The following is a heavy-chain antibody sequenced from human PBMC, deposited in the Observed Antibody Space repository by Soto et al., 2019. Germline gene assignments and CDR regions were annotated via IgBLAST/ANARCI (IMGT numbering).Heavy chain of an antibody. CDR2: ITSSSSYM. Sequence: SLRLSCAASGFTFSGYSMNWVRQAPGKGLECVSSITSSSSYMSYADSVKGRFTISRDNAKNSLYLQMNSLRVEDTAVYYCARGTPPYNWNHVAYWGQGTLVTVSS. V-gene: IGHV3-21*01. CDR1: GFTFSGYS. D-gene: IGHD1-20*01. CDR3: ARGTPPYNWNHVAY. J-gene: IGHJ4*02.